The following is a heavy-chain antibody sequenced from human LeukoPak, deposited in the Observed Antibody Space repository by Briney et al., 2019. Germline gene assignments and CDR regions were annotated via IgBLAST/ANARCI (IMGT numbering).Heavy chain of an antibody. CDR3: ARTPYGDYDPYYFDH. D-gene: IGHD4-17*01. CDR2: ISSSSSYI. J-gene: IGHJ4*02. V-gene: IGHV3-21*01. CDR1: GLTFSSYN. Sequence: GGSLRLSCAASGLTFSSYNMNWVRQAPGKGLEWVSSISSSSSYIYYADSVKGRFTISRDNAKNSLYLQMNSLRAEDTAVYYCARTPYGDYDPYYFDHWGQGTLVTVSS.